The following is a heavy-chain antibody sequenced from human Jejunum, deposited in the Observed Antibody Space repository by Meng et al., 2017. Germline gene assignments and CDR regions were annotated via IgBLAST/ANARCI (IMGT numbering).Heavy chain of an antibody. CDR3: ARDLTYGFLE. Sequence: QWQLEQSGSELGRPGASVKVSCKSSGYTFTSQAMNWVRQAPGQGLEWMGWINTNTGNPRYAQGFTGRFVFSLDTSVSTAYLQITSLKAEDTAVYYCARDLTYGFLEWGQGTLVTVSS. J-gene: IGHJ4*02. V-gene: IGHV7-4-1*02. CDR1: GYTFTSQA. D-gene: IGHD3-3*01. CDR2: INTNTGNP.